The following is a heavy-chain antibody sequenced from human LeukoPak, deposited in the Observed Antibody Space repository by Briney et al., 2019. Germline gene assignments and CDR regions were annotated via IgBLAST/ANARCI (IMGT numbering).Heavy chain of an antibody. V-gene: IGHV4-59*01. CDR2: IYYSGST. Sequence: SETLSLTCTVSGXSISSYYGSWIRQPPGKGQEWIGYIYYSGSTNYNPSLKSRVTISVDTSKNQFSLKLSSVTAADTAVYYCARVRSGYDYYYGMDVWGQGTTVTVSS. CDR1: GXSISSYY. CDR3: ARVRSGYDYYYGMDV. J-gene: IGHJ6*02. D-gene: IGHD5-12*01.